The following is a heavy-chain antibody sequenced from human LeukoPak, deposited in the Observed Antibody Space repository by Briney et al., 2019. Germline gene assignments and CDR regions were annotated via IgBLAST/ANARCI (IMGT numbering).Heavy chain of an antibody. V-gene: IGHV3-23*01. D-gene: IGHD5-18*01. CDR2: ITKSENT. CDR3: ARGGYTYGPGL. J-gene: IGHJ4*02. CDR1: CA. Sequence: CAMSWVRQGPGKGLEWVPGITKSENTYYIDSVKGRFTISRDNSKSTMTLQMNSLRAEDTAIYYCARGGYTYGPGLWGQGTLVNVSS.